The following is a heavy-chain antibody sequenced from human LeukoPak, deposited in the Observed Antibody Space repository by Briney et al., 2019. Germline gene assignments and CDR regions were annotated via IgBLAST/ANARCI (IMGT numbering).Heavy chain of an antibody. J-gene: IGHJ3*02. Sequence: GGSLRLSCAASGFTFSTYSMNWVRQAPGKGLEWVANIKQDGSEKYYVDSVKGRFTISRDNAKNSLYLQMNSLRAEDTAVYYCARRGDISSMSAFDIWGQGTMVTVSS. CDR1: GFTFSTYS. CDR2: IKQDGSEK. V-gene: IGHV3-7*05. CDR3: ARRGDISSMSAFDI. D-gene: IGHD2-2*01.